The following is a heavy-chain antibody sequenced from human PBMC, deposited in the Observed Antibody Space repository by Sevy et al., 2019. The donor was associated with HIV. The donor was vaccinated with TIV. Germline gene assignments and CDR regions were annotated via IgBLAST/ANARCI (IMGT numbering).Heavy chain of an antibody. CDR2: ISSSSSYI. CDR1: GVTFSTYT. D-gene: IGHD3-3*01. CDR3: AREDFWSGFDY. J-gene: IGHJ4*02. Sequence: GSLRLSCAASGVTFSTYTMNWVRQAPGKGLEWVSSISSSSSYIYYADSVKGRFTISRDNAKNSLYLQMNSLRAEDTAVYYCAREDFWSGFDYWGQGTLVTVSS. V-gene: IGHV3-21*01.